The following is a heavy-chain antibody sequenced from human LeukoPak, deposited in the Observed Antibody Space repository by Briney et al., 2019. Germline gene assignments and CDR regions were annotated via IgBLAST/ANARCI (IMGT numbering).Heavy chain of an antibody. CDR1: GFTFSSYA. CDR2: ISGSAKST. CDR3: AKCPRYCSSSSCYGGYFDY. Sequence: PGGSLRLSCAASGFTFSSYAMSWVRQAPGKGLEWVSAISGSAKSTYYTDSVKGRFTISRDNSKSTMYLQMNSLRAEDTGVYYCAKCPRYCSSSSCYGGYFDYWGQGTLVTVSS. V-gene: IGHV3-23*01. D-gene: IGHD2-2*01. J-gene: IGHJ4*02.